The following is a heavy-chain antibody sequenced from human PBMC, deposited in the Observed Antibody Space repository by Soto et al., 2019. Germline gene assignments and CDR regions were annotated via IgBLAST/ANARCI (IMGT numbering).Heavy chain of an antibody. CDR1: GFTVSSNY. CDR3: ARVRTLMSSNNGLYYYYGMDV. Sequence: PGGSLRLSCAASGFTVSSNYMSWVRQAPGKGQEWVSVIYSGGSTYYADSVKGRFTISRDNSKNTLYLQLNSLRAEDTAVYYCARVRTLMSSNNGLYYYYGMDVWGQGTTVTVSS. V-gene: IGHV3-53*01. CDR2: IYSGGST. J-gene: IGHJ6*02. D-gene: IGHD2-2*03.